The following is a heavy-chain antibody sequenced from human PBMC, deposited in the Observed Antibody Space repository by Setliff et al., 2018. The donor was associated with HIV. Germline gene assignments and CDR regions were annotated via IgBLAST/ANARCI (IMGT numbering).Heavy chain of an antibody. J-gene: IGHJ4*02. Sequence: GGSLRLSCAASGFTLSDHYMDWVRQAPGKGLEWVGRIKTESDGGAIDYAAPVKGRFTISRDDSKNTLYLQMNSLNIEDTAVYYCTREIRDGYPRSSNWGQGTLVTVSS. D-gene: IGHD3-10*01. CDR3: TREIRDGYPRSSN. V-gene: IGHV3-15*01. CDR2: IKTESDGGAI. CDR1: GFTLSDHY.